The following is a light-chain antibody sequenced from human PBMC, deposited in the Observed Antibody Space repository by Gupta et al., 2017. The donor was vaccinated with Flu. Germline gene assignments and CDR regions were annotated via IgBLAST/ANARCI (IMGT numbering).Light chain of an antibody. CDR1: QRVSSSY. Sequence: DILLTQSPGTLSLSPGETATLSCRASQRVSSSYLAWYQQKPRQAPRLLIYGASKRATGVPERFSGSGSGTEFTLTISGLEPEDYGVYYCQQYGTSPLFTFGPGTKVDMK. J-gene: IGKJ3*01. CDR2: GAS. CDR3: QQYGTSPLFT. V-gene: IGKV3-20*01.